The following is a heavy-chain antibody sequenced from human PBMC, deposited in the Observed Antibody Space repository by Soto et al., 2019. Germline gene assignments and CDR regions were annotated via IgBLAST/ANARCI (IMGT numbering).Heavy chain of an antibody. CDR3: ARSVFP. Sequence: SETQSLTCTVSGASVNVGDHYWSWIRQYPGRGLEWIGYISYSGNTYYNPSLKSRVTISVDTSKNQFSLKLSSVTAADTAVYYCARSVFPWGQGTLVTVSS. J-gene: IGHJ5*02. V-gene: IGHV4-31*03. CDR2: ISYSGNT. D-gene: IGHD3-3*01. CDR1: GASVNVGDHY.